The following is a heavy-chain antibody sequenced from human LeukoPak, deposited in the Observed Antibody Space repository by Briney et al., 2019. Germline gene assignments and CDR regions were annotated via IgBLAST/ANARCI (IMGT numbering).Heavy chain of an antibody. CDR1: GGSISSYY. Sequence: SSETLSLTCTVSGGSISSYYWSWIRQPPGKGLEWIGYIYYSGSTNYNPSLKSRVTISVDTSKSQFSLKLSSVTAADTAVYYCASSTSRYYYYYMDVWGKGTTVTVSS. J-gene: IGHJ6*03. V-gene: IGHV4-59*01. CDR3: ASSTSRYYYYYMDV. CDR2: IYYSGST. D-gene: IGHD2-2*01.